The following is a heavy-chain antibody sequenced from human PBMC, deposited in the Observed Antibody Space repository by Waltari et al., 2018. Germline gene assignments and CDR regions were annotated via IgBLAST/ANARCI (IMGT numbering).Heavy chain of an antibody. D-gene: IGHD5-18*01. V-gene: IGHV3-21*01. CDR2: ISSSSSYI. CDR3: ARDLGYSYGSGYDAFDI. CDR1: GFTFSSYS. Sequence: EVQLVESGGGLVKPGGSLRLSCAASGFTFSSYSMNWVRQAPGKGLEWVSSISSSSSYIYYADSVKGRFTISRDNAKNSLYLQMNSLRAEDTAVYYCARDLGYSYGSGYDAFDIWGQGTMVTVSS. J-gene: IGHJ3*02.